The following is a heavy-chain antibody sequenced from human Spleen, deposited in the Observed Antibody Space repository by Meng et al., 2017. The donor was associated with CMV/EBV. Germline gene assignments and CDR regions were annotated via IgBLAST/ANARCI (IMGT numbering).Heavy chain of an antibody. CDR2: VYHSGST. Sequence: SETLSLTCSVSGGSISSSSYYWGWIRQPPGKGLEWIGSVYHSGSTYYNPSLKSRVTISVDTSNKQFSLKLSSVAAADTAVYYCARRYYYGSHFDYWGQGSLVTVSS. J-gene: IGHJ4*02. CDR3: ARRYYYGSHFDY. D-gene: IGHD3-10*01. V-gene: IGHV4-39*07. CDR1: GGSISSSSYY.